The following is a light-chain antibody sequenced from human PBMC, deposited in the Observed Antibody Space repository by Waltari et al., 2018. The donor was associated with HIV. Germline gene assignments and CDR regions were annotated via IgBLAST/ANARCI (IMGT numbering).Light chain of an antibody. CDR1: QSVSSN. CDR3: QQYNNWPPLT. CDR2: GAS. J-gene: IGKJ1*01. V-gene: IGKV3-15*01. Sequence: EIVMTQSPATLSVSPGARATISCRASQSVSSNLAWYQQKPGQAPRLLIYGASTRATGIPARFSGSGSGTEFTLTISSLQSEDFAVYYCQQYNNWPPLTFGQGTKVEIK.